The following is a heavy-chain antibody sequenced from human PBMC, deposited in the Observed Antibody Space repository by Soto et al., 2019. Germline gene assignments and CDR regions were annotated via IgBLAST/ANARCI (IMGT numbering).Heavy chain of an antibody. V-gene: IGHV4-31*03. J-gene: IGHJ4*02. CDR2: IYYSGST. CDR1: GGSISSSSYF. D-gene: IGHD7-27*01. Sequence: SETLSLTCTVSGGSISSSSYFWGWIRQHPGKGLEWIGYIYYSGSTYYNPSLKSRVTISVDTSKNQFSLKLSSVTAADTAVYYCAREWGSMSTPLATVWGQGTLVTVSS. CDR3: AREWGSMSTPLATV.